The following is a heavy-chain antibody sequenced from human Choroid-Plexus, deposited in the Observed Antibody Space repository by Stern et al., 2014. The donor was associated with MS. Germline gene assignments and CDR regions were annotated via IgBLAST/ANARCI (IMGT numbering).Heavy chain of an antibody. J-gene: IGHJ4*02. V-gene: IGHV7-4-1*02. Sequence: QVQLVQSGSELKKPGASVKVSCRASGYNLTTYAINWVRQAPGKGLEWMGWINTKTGNPTFAQGFTGRFVFSLDTSINTAFLQISSLKAEDSALYYCATWGAGSSPPLFYWGQGTLVTVSS. D-gene: IGHD6-6*01. CDR3: ATWGAGSSPPLFY. CDR2: INTKTGNP. CDR1: GYNLTTYA.